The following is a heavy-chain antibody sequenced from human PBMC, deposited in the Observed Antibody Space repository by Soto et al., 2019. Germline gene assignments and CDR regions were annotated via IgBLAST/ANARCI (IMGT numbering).Heavy chain of an antibody. CDR1: GGSFSGYY. D-gene: IGHD2-21*02. CDR2: INHSGST. J-gene: IGHJ6*02. V-gene: IGHV4-34*01. Sequence: QVQLQQWGAGLLKPSETLSLTCAVYGGSFSGYYWSWIRQPPGKGLEWIGEINHSGSTNYNPSLKSRVTISVDTSKNQCSLKLSSVTAADTAVYYCARGPRVVTAIFYYYYGMDVWGQGTTVTVSS. CDR3: ARGPRVVTAIFYYYYGMDV.